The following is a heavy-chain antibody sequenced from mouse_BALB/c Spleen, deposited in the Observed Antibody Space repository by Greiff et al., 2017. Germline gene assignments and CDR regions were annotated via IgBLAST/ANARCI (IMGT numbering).Heavy chain of an antibody. CDR3: ERRGTYDGYEGYAMDY. J-gene: IGHJ4*01. Sequence: DVQLQESGPGLVKPSQSLSLTCSVTGYSITSGCYWNWIRQFPGNKLEWMGYISYDGSNNYNPSLKNRISITRDTSKNQFFLKLNSVTNEDTATYYCERRGTYDGYEGYAMDYWGQGTTVTVSS. D-gene: IGHD2-9*01. CDR2: ISYDGSN. V-gene: IGHV3-6*02. CDR1: GYSITSGCY.